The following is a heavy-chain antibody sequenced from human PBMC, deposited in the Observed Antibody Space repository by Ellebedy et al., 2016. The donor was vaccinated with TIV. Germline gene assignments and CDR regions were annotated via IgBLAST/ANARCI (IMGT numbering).Heavy chain of an antibody. CDR2: IRSKIYGGTT. D-gene: IGHD3-9*01. Sequence: GESLKISCAASGITVTDQYMDWVRQAPGKGLEWVGFIRSKIYGGTTEYAASVKGRFTISRDRSRNSLYLQMNSLKIDDTAVYYCSSRRLTGGIDDWGHGTLVTVSS. V-gene: IGHV3-72*01. CDR1: GITVTDQY. CDR3: SSRRLTGGIDD. J-gene: IGHJ4*01.